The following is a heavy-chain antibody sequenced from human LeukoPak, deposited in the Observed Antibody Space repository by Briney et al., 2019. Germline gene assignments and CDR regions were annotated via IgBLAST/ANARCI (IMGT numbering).Heavy chain of an antibody. CDR3: ARAAAACRCRFDP. CDR2: ISSSSSTI. V-gene: IGHV3-48*01. Sequence: GGSLRLSCAASGFTFSSYSMNWVRQAPGKGLEWVSYISSSSSTIYYADSVKGRFTISRDNAKNSLYLQMNSLRAEDTAVYYCARAAAACRCRFDPWGQGTLVTVSS. J-gene: IGHJ5*02. CDR1: GFTFSSYS. D-gene: IGHD6-13*01.